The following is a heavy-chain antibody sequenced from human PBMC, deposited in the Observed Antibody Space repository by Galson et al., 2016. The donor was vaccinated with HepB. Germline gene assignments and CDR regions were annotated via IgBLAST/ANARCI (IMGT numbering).Heavy chain of an antibody. CDR1: GFTFNNYD. J-gene: IGHJ3*01. V-gene: IGHV3-48*01. Sequence: SLRLSCAASGFTFNNYDMHWFRQAPGRGLEWVSYITRSGGTTLYADSVKGRFTISRDNAKNSLYLQMNSLRADNTAVYYCAIRRGAYYAAGRTEDAFDAWGQGTMVIVSS. CDR2: ITRSGGTT. D-gene: IGHD4/OR15-4a*01. CDR3: AIRRGAYYAAGRTEDAFDA.